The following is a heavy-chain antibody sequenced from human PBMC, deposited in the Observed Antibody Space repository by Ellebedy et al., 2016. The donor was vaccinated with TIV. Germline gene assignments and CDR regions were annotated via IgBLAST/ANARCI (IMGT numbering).Heavy chain of an antibody. V-gene: IGHV4-59*01. J-gene: IGHJ3*02. CDR3: ARGLRYGSGSYLHAFDI. Sequence: GSLRLSXAVSGGSINNYFWTWIRQSPGKGLEWIGNIYYSGSTNYNPSLKSRVTISVDTSKNQFSLKLSSVTAADTAVYYCARGLRYGSGSYLHAFDIWGQGTMVTVSS. CDR1: GGSINNYF. D-gene: IGHD3-10*01. CDR2: IYYSGST.